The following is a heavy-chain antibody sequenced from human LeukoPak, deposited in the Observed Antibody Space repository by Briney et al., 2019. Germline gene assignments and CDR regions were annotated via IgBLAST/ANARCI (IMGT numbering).Heavy chain of an antibody. Sequence: GGSLRLSCAAPGFAFSDYHMNWIRQAPGEGLEWVSYIIGSGSSMYYADSVKGRFTISRDNAKNSLSLQMNSLRAEDTAVYYCARDGGPADYDIWSAYYDYWGQGALVTVSS. V-gene: IGHV3-11*04. CDR1: GFAFSDYH. CDR3: ARDGGPADYDIWSAYYDY. D-gene: IGHD3-3*01. J-gene: IGHJ4*02. CDR2: IIGSGSSM.